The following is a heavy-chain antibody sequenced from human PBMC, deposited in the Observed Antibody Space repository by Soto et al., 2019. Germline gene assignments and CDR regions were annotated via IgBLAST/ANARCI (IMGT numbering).Heavy chain of an antibody. CDR3: APLPDLYLLRYFDCLNYFDY. CDR1: GYSFTSYW. Sequence: PGESLKISCKGSGYSFTSYWIGWVRQMPGKGLEWMGIIYPGDSDTRYSPSFQGQVTISADKSISSAYLQWSSLKASDTGMYYYAPLPDLYLLRYFDCLNYFDYWGQGPLVTV. CDR2: IYPGDSDT. J-gene: IGHJ4*02. V-gene: IGHV5-51*01. D-gene: IGHD3-9*01.